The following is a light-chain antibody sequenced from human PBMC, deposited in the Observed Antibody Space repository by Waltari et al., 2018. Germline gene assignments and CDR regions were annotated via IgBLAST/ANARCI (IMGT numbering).Light chain of an antibody. V-gene: IGKV1-39*01. Sequence: DIQMAQSPSSLSASVGDRVTITCRVRQSIDSYLNWYEQKPGKAPKLLIYAASTLQSGVASWFSGSGSGTDFTLTISSLQPEDCATYYCQQGDSIPPQFTFGPGTKVDIK. CDR1: QSIDSY. CDR2: AAS. J-gene: IGKJ3*01. CDR3: QQGDSIPPQFT.